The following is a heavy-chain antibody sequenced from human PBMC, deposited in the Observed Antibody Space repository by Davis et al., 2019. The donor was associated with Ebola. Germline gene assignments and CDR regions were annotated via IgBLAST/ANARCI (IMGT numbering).Heavy chain of an antibody. V-gene: IGHV4-31*03. J-gene: IGHJ2*01. CDR3: ARRRDSSGWYGYFDL. D-gene: IGHD6-19*01. Sequence: MPSETLSLTCTVSGGSISSGGYYWSWIRQHPGKGLEWIGYIYYSGSTYYNPSLKSRVTISVDTSKNQFSLKLSSVTAADTAVYYCARRRDSSGWYGYFDLWGRGTLVTVSS. CDR2: IYYSGST. CDR1: GGSISSGGYY.